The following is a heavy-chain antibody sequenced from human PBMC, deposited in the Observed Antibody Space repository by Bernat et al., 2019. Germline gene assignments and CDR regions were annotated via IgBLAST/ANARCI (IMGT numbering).Heavy chain of an antibody. V-gene: IGHV3-30*04. J-gene: IGHJ4*02. CDR3: ARDYTGSYWDY. Sequence: VQLVETGGGLVQPGRSLTLSCAASGFTFSSYSIHWVRQAPGKGLEWVAVISDDGTKKYYADSVKGRFTISRDNSKNTLHLQMNNLRPEDTAMYYCARDYTGSYWDYWGQGTLVTVSS. D-gene: IGHD1-26*01. CDR2: ISDDGTKK. CDR1: GFTFSSYS.